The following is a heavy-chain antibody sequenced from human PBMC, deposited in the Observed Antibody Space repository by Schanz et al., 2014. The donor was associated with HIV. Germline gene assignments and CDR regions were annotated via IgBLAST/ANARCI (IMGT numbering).Heavy chain of an antibody. Sequence: QVQLLQSGTEVKKPGASVKVSCKASGYTFINYDIHWVRQASGLGLEWMGWMNPSTGNSGYAQMCQVRVTMTRDTSISTAYLEVDSLKSEDTAVYYCARGPKWEGLMDVWGQGTTVIVSS. CDR1: GYTFINYD. V-gene: IGHV1-8*01. J-gene: IGHJ6*02. D-gene: IGHD1-26*01. CDR2: MNPSTGNS. CDR3: ARGPKWEGLMDV.